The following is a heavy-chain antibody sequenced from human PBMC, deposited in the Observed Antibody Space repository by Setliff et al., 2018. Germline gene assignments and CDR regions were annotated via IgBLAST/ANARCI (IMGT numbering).Heavy chain of an antibody. CDR2: IYQSGST. D-gene: IGHD2-21*02. J-gene: IGHJ4*02. CDR3: ARDLGHGGDSDY. Sequence: WVRQVPGKGLEWIGSIYQSGSTYYNPSLKSRLTISRDTSKNQVSLKLDSVTATDTAVYYCARDLGHGGDSDYWGQGILVTVSS. V-gene: IGHV4-38-2*02.